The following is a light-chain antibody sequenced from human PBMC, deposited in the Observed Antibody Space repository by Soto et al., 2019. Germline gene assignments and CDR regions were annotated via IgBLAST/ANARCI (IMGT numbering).Light chain of an antibody. J-gene: IGKJ1*01. V-gene: IGKV3-15*01. Sequence: EIVMTQSPATLSVSPGERATLSCRASQSVGSNLAWYQQKPGQAPRLLISGASTRASGVPARFSGSGSGTEFTLPISSLQSEDIAVYYCQHYNNWPWTFGQGTKVEIK. CDR1: QSVGSN. CDR2: GAS. CDR3: QHYNNWPWT.